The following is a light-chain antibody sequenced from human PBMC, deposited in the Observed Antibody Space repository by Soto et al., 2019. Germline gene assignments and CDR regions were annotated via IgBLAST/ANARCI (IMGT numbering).Light chain of an antibody. J-gene: IGKJ2*01. V-gene: IGKV1-39*01. CDR3: QQSYSTHT. CDR2: DAS. CDR1: QDIDKF. Sequence: DIQMTQSPSSLSASVGDRVTITCQASQDIDKFLNWYQQKPGKPPKLLIDDASNLATGVPSRFSGRGSGSDFTLTISSLQPEDFATYYCQQSYSTHTFGQGTKVDIK.